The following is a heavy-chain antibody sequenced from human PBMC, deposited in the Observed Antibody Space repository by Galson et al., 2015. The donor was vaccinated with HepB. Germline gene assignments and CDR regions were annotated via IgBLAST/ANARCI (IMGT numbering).Heavy chain of an antibody. CDR1: GGTFSSYA. CDR2: IIPILGIA. D-gene: IGHD2-21*02. J-gene: IGHJ4*02. Sequence: SVKVSCKASGGTFSSYAISWVRQAPGQGLEWMGRIIPILGIANYAQKFQGRVTITADKSTSTAYMELSSLRSEDTAVYYCARELRVTATNFDYWGQGTLVTVSS. CDR3: ARELRVTATNFDY. V-gene: IGHV1-69*04.